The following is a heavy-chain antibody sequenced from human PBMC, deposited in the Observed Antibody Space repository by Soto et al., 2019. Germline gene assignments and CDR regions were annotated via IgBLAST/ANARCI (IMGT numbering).Heavy chain of an antibody. D-gene: IGHD3-10*01. CDR3: ARVGNYYGSGSSTNPFDY. CDR1: GGSISSSSYY. V-gene: IGHV4-39*01. J-gene: IGHJ4*02. CDR2: IYYSGST. Sequence: PSETLSLTCTVSGGSISSSSYYWGWIRQPPGKGLEWIGSIYYSGSTYYNPSLKSRVTISVDTSKNQFSLKLSSVTAADTAVYYCARVGNYYGSGSSTNPFDYWGQGTLVTVSS.